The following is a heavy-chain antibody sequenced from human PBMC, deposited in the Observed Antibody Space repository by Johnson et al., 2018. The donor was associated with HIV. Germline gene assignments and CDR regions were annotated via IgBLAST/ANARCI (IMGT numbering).Heavy chain of an antibody. D-gene: IGHD4-17*01. CDR2: ISSSGSTM. J-gene: IGHJ3*02. CDR3: ARDSTHWGGDYVDYAFDI. V-gene: IGHV3-11*04. CDR1: GFTFSAYY. Sequence: VQLVESGGGVVQPGRSLRLSCTTSGFTFSAYYMSWIRQAPGKGLECVSYISSSGSTMSYADSVKGRFTISRDNDKNSLYLQMNSLRAEDTALYYCARDSTHWGGDYVDYAFDIWGQRTMVTVSS.